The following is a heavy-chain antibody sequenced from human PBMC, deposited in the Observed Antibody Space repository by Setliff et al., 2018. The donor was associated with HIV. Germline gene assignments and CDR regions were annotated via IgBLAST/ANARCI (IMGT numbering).Heavy chain of an antibody. D-gene: IGHD1-26*01. CDR3: AREAGPTTLAEPFDS. CDR1: GFAFDNYC. CDR2: IGGSTGST. V-gene: IGHV3-23*01. Sequence: GGSLRLSCAASGFAFDNYCMTWVRQAPGKGLEWVSAIGGSTGSTYYADSVKGRFTMSRDNAKDSVYLQMNTLRVEDTAVYYCAREAGPTTLAEPFDSWGQGTLVTVSS. J-gene: IGHJ4*02.